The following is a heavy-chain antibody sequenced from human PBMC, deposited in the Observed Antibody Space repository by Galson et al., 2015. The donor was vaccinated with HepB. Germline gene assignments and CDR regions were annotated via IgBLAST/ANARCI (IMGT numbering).Heavy chain of an antibody. J-gene: IGHJ4*02. Sequence: ALRLSCAASGFTFSSYAMSWVRQAPGKGLEWVSSISGSGGSTYYADSVKGRFTISRDNSKNTLYLQMNSRRAEDTAVYYCAKDLYSGYGGVFDYWGQGTLVTVSS. CDR3: AKDLYSGYGGVFDY. V-gene: IGHV3-23*01. CDR1: GFTFSSYA. CDR2: ISGSGGST. D-gene: IGHD5-12*01.